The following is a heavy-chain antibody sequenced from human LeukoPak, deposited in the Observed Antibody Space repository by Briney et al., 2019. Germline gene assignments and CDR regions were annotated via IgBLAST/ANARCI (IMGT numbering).Heavy chain of an antibody. CDR2: ISGTGGST. V-gene: IGHV3-23*01. CDR1: GFTFSNYA. J-gene: IGHJ4*02. D-gene: IGHD1-26*01. CDR3: AKDVAGSGSYSFDY. Sequence: PGGSLRLSCAAPGFTFSNYAVNWVRQTPGRGLEWVSAISGTGGSTYYADAVKGRFHISRDNSKHTLYLQMNSLRAEDTAVYYCAKDVAGSGSYSFDYWGQGTLVTVSS.